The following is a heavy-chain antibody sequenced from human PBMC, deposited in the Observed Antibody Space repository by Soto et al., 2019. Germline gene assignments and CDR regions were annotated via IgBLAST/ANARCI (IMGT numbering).Heavy chain of an antibody. CDR3: ARAIKRWEVNYYFDF. Sequence: QVVLLQSGAEVKEPGSSVRVSCQVSGSTFNNFAFSWVRQAPRHGPEWMGGIVVDSNTAEYSLRFNDRVTITADTSTDTIYMVWGSLTFEDTAVYYCARAIKRWEVNYYFDFWGQGSLVTVSS. V-gene: IGHV1-69*06. J-gene: IGHJ4*02. D-gene: IGHD1-26*01. CDR2: IVVDSNTA. CDR1: GSTFNNFA.